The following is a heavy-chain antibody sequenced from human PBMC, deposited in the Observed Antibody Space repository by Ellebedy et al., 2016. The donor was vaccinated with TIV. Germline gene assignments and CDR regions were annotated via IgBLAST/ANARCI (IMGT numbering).Heavy chain of an antibody. CDR3: AKRENYNAFDV. Sequence: PGGSLRLSCAASGFTFTTYAMSWFRLAPGKGLEWVPSISSTGGDTYYADSVKGRFTFSRDNSKNTLYLQMNSLRAEDTAVYYCAKRENYNAFDVWGQGTIVTVSA. CDR2: ISSTGGDT. J-gene: IGHJ3*01. CDR1: GFTFTTYA. V-gene: IGHV3-23*01. D-gene: IGHD1-7*01.